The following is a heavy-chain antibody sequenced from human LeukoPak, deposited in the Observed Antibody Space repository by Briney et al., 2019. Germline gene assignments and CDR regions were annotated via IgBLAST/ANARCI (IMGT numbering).Heavy chain of an antibody. CDR2: ISDSGST. D-gene: IGHD6-13*01. V-gene: IGHV4-59*01. Sequence: SETLSLTCAVYGGSFRGYYWSWIRQSPGKGLEWIGFISDSGSTNYHPSLRSRVTISVDTSKNQFSLRLTSVTSADTAVYYCARVGAAPGTRPFDYWGQGTLVTVSS. CDR3: ARVGAAPGTRPFDY. J-gene: IGHJ4*02. CDR1: GGSFRGYY.